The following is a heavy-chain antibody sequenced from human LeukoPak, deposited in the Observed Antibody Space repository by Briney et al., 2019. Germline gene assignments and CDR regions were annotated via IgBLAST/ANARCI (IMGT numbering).Heavy chain of an antibody. J-gene: IGHJ5*02. D-gene: IGHD6-19*01. CDR1: GGSISSGGYY. CDR3: ARGDSSASNCFDP. V-gene: IGHV4-61*03. Sequence: SQTLSLTCTVSGGSISSGGYYWNWIRQPPGRGLEWIGCIFHSGSTKYNPSLMSRVTISLDTSKNHFSLKVSSVTAADTAVYYCARGDSSASNCFDPWGQGTLVTVSS. CDR2: IFHSGST.